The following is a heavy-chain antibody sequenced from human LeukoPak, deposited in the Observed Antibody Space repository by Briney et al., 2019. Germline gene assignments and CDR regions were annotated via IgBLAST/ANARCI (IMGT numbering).Heavy chain of an antibody. CDR2: IYYTGST. CDR1: GGSISGCY. Sequence: SETLSLTCTVSGGSISGCYWSWIRQPPGKGLEWIGYIYYTGSTNYNPSLKSRVSISVDTSKNQFSLNLSSVTAADTAVYYCARILASGHSDYWGQGTLVTVSS. V-gene: IGHV4-59*08. J-gene: IGHJ4*02. CDR3: ARILASGHSDY.